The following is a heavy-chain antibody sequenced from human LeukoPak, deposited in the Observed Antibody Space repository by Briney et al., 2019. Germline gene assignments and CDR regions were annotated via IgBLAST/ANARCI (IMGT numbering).Heavy chain of an antibody. CDR1: GFTFSSYG. CDR3: AKDGYDFWSGQVSPYYYYGMDV. J-gene: IGHJ6*02. CDR2: IWYDGSNK. D-gene: IGHD3-3*01. V-gene: IGHV3-33*06. Sequence: HPGGSLRLSCAASGFTFSSYGMHWVRQAPGKGLEWVAVIWYDGSNKYYADSVKGRFTISRDNSKNTLYLQMNSLRAEDTAVYYCAKDGYDFWSGQVSPYYYYGMDVWGQGTTVTVSS.